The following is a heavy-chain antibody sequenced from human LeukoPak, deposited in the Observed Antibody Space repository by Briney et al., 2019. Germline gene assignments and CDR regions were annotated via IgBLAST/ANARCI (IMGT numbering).Heavy chain of an antibody. D-gene: IGHD6-6*01. V-gene: IGHV3-21*01. J-gene: IGHJ5*02. CDR1: GFTFSSYS. CDR3: ARGIAARPLPPWFDP. Sequence: GGSLRLSCAASGFTFSSYSMNWVRQAPGKGLEWVSSISSSSSYIYYTNSVKGRFTISRDNAKNSLYLQMNSLRAEDTAVYYCARGIAARPLPPWFDPWGQGTLVTVSS. CDR2: ISSSSSYI.